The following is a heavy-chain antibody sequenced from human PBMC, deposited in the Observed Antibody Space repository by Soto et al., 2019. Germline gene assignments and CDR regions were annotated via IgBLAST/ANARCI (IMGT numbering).Heavy chain of an antibody. CDR2: IIPILGIA. V-gene: IGHV1-69*04. D-gene: IGHD2-2*01. CDR3: AIPPPYYCSSTSCYEYFQH. CDR1: GGTFSSYA. Sequence: ASVKVSCKASGGTFSSYAISWVRQAPGQGLEWMGRIIPILGIANYAQKFQGRVTITADKSTSTAYMELSSLRSEDTAVYYCAIPPPYYCSSTSCYEYFQHWGQGTLVTVSS. J-gene: IGHJ1*01.